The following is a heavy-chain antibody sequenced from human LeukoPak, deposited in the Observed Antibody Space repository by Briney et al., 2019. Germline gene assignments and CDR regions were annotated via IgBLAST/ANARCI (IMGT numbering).Heavy chain of an antibody. CDR1: GLRFHDYA. D-gene: IGHD3-3*01. CDR2: ISWNSGNI. V-gene: IGHV3-9*01. Sequence: GRSLRLSSAASGLRFHDYAMHWVRQAPGKGLEWVSGISWNSGNIGYADSVKGRFTISRDNAKNSLYLQMNSLTAEDTALYYCAKLGSGHGALDTWGQGTKGTVFS. J-gene: IGHJ3*02. CDR3: AKLGSGHGALDT.